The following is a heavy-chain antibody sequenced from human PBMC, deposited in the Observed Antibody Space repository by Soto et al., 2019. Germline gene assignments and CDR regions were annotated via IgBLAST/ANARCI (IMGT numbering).Heavy chain of an antibody. V-gene: IGHV4-39*01. CDR3: ARQYEFSGWTCDY. J-gene: IGHJ4*02. D-gene: IGHD6-19*01. Sequence: QLQLQESGPGLVKPSETLSLTCTVSGGSISSSSYYWGWIRQPPGQGLEWIGSIYYSGSTYYNPSLKSRVTTSVDRSKNQLSLKLSSVTAADTAVYYCARQYEFSGWTCDYWGQGTLVTVSS. CDR1: GGSISSSSYY. CDR2: IYYSGST.